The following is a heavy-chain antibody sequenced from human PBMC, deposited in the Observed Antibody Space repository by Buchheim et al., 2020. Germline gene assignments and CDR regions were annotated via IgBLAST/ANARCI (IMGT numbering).Heavy chain of an antibody. Sequence: QVQLVESGGGVVQPGRSLRLSCAASGFTFSSYGMHWVRQAPGKGLEWVAVISYDGSNKYYADSVKGRFTISRDNSKNTLYLQMNSLRAEDTDVYYCAKDLSSSWYMDVWGKGTT. CDR1: GFTFSSYG. CDR3: AKDLSSSWYMDV. D-gene: IGHD6-13*01. J-gene: IGHJ6*04. CDR2: ISYDGSNK. V-gene: IGHV3-30*18.